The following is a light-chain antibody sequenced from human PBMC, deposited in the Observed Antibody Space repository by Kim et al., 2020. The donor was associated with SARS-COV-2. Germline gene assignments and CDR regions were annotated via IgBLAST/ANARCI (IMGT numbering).Light chain of an antibody. CDR3: QFCAGSEDRPV. CDR1: NIDAKG. CDR2: FND. Sequence: PGDTARIVCGGDNIDAKGVHWYQQRPGLGPVLVVYFNDDRPSGTPDRFSGSDSGNTATLALASVEAGDEADYCCQFCAGSEDRPVFGGGTQLTVL. V-gene: IGLV3-21*02. J-gene: IGLJ3*02.